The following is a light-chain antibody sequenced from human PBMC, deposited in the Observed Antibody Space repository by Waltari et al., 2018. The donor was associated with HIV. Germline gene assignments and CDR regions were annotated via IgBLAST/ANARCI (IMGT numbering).Light chain of an antibody. J-gene: IGLJ2*01. V-gene: IGLV2-8*01. CDR3: VSYAGSNTVI. CDR1: SSAIGGYNY. Sequence: QSALTQPPSASGSPGQSVTISCTGTSSAIGGYNYVSWYQQHPGKAPKLIIYEVTKRPSGLPNRFSGSKSGNTASLTVSGLQAEDEADYYCVSYAGSNTVIFGGGTKLTVL. CDR2: EVT.